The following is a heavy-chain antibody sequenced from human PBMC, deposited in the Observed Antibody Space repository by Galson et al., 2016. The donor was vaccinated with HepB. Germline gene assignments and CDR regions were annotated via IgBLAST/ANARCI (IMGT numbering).Heavy chain of an antibody. CDR3: ARGDSVAAYLNYGMDV. J-gene: IGHJ6*02. V-gene: IGHV3-7*01. CDR2: IRQDGSVT. CDR1: GFTFSSHW. D-gene: IGHD6-19*01. Sequence: SLRLSCAASGFTFSSHWMNWVRQAPGKGLEWVAKIRQDGSVTSYVESAKGRFAISRENSKNSLYLQMNNPRAEDTAVYYCARGDSVAAYLNYGMDVWGQGTTVTVSS.